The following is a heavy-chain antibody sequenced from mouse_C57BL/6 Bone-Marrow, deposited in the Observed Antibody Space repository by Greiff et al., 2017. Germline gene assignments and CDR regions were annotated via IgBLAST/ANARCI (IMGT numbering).Heavy chain of an antibody. Sequence: VQLQQSGAELVRPGASVKLSCTASGFNIKDAYMHWVKQRPEQGLEWIGWIDPENGDTESASKFQGKATITADTSSNTAYLQLSSLTSEDTAVYYCTTFDGYYGGYWGQGTTLTVSS. CDR1: GFNIKDAY. J-gene: IGHJ2*01. CDR2: IDPENGDT. CDR3: TTFDGYYGGY. V-gene: IGHV14-4*01. D-gene: IGHD2-3*01.